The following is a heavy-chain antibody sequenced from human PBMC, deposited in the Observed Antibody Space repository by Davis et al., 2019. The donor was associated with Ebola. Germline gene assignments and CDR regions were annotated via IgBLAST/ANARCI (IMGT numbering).Heavy chain of an antibody. D-gene: IGHD4-17*01. V-gene: IGHV3-73*01. Sequence: GESLKISCAASVFTFSGSAIHWVRQASGKGLGWVGRIRSKANSYATEYAASVKGRFTISRDDSKNTAFLQMNTLKTEDTAVYYCAVTTPIDYDLMDVWGEGTTVTVSS. CDR1: VFTFSGSA. CDR2: IRSKANSYAT. J-gene: IGHJ6*04. CDR3: AVTTPIDYDLMDV.